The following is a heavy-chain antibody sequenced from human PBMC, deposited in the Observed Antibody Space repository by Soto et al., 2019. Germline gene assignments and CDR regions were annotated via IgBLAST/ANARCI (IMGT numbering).Heavy chain of an antibody. J-gene: IGHJ3*02. CDR3: ARERQDAFDI. Sequence: SETLSLTCSVYGGSLSGYYWSWIRQPPGKGLEWIGEIYHSGSTYYNPSLKSRVTMSVDTSKNHFSLKLNSVTAADTAIYYCARERQDAFDIWGQGTMVTVSS. V-gene: IGHV4-34*01. CDR1: GGSLSGYY. CDR2: IYHSGST.